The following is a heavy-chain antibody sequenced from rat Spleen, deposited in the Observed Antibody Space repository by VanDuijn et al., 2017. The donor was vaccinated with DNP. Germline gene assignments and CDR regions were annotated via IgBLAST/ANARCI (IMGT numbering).Heavy chain of an antibody. CDR3: STHEYNGYIYSWFAN. D-gene: IGHD1-4*01. J-gene: IGHJ3*01. Sequence: EVQLVESGGGPVQPGRSLKLSCAASGFMFSNYWMTWIRQAPGKGLEWVASISNTGDNTYYSDSVKGRFTISRDNAKSTLYLQVNSLRSEDTATYYCSTHEYNGYIYSWFANWGQGTLVTVSS. CDR1: GFMFSNYW. V-gene: IGHV5-31*01. CDR2: ISNTGDNT.